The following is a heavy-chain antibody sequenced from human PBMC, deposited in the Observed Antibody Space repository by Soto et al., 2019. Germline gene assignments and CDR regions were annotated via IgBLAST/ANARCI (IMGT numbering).Heavy chain of an antibody. CDR3: ASTVVTGY. CDR1: GFTFSSDW. J-gene: IGHJ4*02. Sequence: EVQLVESGGGLVQPGGSLRLYCAASGFTFSSDWMHWVRQAPGKGLVWVSRINYDGSSTSYADSVKGRFTISRDNAKNTLYLQMNSLRAEDTAVYYCASTVVTGYWGQGTLVTVSS. D-gene: IGHD2-21*02. CDR2: INYDGSST. V-gene: IGHV3-74*01.